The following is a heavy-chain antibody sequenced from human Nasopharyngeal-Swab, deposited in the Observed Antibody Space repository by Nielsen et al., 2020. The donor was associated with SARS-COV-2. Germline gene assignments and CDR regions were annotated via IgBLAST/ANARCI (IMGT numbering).Heavy chain of an antibody. CDR2: IIPIFGTA. CDR1: GGTFSSYA. D-gene: IGHD6-13*01. J-gene: IGHJ6*03. CDR3: ARAGEQQLLYYYYMDV. Sequence: SLKVSCKASGGTFSSYAISWVRQAPGQGLEWMGGIIPIFGTANYAQKFQGRVTITADKSTSTAYMELSSLRSEDTAVYYCARAGEQQLLYYYYMDVWGKGTTVTVSS. V-gene: IGHV1-69*06.